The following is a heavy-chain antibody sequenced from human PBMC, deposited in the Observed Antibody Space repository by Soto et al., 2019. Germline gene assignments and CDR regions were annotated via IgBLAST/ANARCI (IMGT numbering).Heavy chain of an antibody. J-gene: IGHJ4*02. CDR3: AKDRVESGLGEIDY. V-gene: IGHV3-30*18. CDR2: ISYDGSNK. Sequence: QVQLVESGGGVVQPGRSLRLSCAASGFSFSNNGMHWVRQAPGKGLEWVAIISYDGSNKYYADSVKGRFTISRDNSKNTLYLQMNSLRVEDTAVYYCAKDRVESGLGEIDYWGQGTLFTVSS. CDR1: GFSFSNNG. D-gene: IGHD3-16*01.